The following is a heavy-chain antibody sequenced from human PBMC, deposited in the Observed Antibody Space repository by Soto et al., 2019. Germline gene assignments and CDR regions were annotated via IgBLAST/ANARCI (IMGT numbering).Heavy chain of an antibody. J-gene: IGHJ3*02. D-gene: IGHD1-26*01. CDR1: GFSLSTSGVG. CDR3: ASEWGRVWAAFDI. Sequence: QITLKESGPTLVKPKQTLTLTCTFSGFSLSTSGVGVGWLRQTPGKALEWLGIIYWAEHQRYSPSRKTRLSLTEYTARNQVVLTLTNIDPVDPTTYFCASEWGRVWAAFDIWGQGKMVTVSS. CDR2: IYWAEHQ. V-gene: IGHV2-5*02.